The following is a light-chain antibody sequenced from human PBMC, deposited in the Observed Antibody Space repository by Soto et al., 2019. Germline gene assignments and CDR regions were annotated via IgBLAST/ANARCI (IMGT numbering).Light chain of an antibody. CDR2: GTS. CDR1: QSVRSNC. J-gene: IGKJ4*01. V-gene: IGKV3D-20*02. Sequence: EIVLTQSPGTLSLSPGERATLSCRASQSVRSNCLAWYQHKPGQAPRLLIYGTSSRATDIPARFSGSGSGTDFTLTISSLEPEDFAVYYCQQRSNWPPTFGGGTKVDIK. CDR3: QQRSNWPPT.